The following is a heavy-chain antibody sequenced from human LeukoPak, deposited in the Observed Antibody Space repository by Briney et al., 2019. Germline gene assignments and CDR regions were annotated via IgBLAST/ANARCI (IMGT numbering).Heavy chain of an antibody. J-gene: IGHJ6*02. CDR2: IIPILGIA. V-gene: IGHV1-69*02. CDR1: GGTFSSYT. CDR3: ARGHQPPYYGMDV. Sequence: WASVKVSCKASGGTFSSYTISWVRQAPGQGLEWMGRIIPILGIANYAQKFQGRVTITADKSTSTAYMELSSLRSEDTAVFYCARGHQPPYYGMDVWSQGTTVTVSS.